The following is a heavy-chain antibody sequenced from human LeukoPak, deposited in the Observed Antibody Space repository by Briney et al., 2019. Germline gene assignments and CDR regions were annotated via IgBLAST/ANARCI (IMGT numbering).Heavy chain of an antibody. CDR3: ARGGGYKNDY. J-gene: IGHJ4*02. Sequence: GGSLRLSCAASGFSFSNSWMHWVRQPPGKGLEWVSRINSDGSIINYADSVKGRYTISRDNAKNTLYLQMNSLRAEDTAVYYCARGGGYKNDYWGQGTLVTVSS. D-gene: IGHD5-24*01. CDR2: INSDGSII. V-gene: IGHV3-74*01. CDR1: GFSFSNSW.